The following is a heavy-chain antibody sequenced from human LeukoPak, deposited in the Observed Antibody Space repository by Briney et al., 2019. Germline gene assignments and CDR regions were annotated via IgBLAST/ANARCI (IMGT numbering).Heavy chain of an antibody. J-gene: IGHJ4*02. Sequence: RTGGSLRLSCAASGFTFDDYAMHWVRQAPGKGLEWVSGISWNSGSIGHADSVKGRFTISRDNAKNSLYLQMNSLRAEDTALYYCAKSTSGSYWVVLDYWGQGTLVTVSS. CDR1: GFTFDDYA. CDR3: AKSTSGSYWVVLDY. D-gene: IGHD3-10*01. CDR2: ISWNSGSI. V-gene: IGHV3-9*01.